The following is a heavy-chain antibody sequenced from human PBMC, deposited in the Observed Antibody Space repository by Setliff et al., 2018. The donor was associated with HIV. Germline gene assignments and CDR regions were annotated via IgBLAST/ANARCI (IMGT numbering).Heavy chain of an antibody. CDR1: GGSISSGGYY. D-gene: IGHD3-22*01. Sequence: SETLSLTCTVSGGSISSGGYYWSWIRQPPGKGLEWIGEINHSGSTNYNPSLKSRVTISVDTSKNQFSLKLSSVTAADTAVYYCARDDSSGYYRLFDYWGQGTLVTVSS. V-gene: IGHV4-39*07. J-gene: IGHJ4*02. CDR3: ARDDSSGYYRLFDY. CDR2: INHSGST.